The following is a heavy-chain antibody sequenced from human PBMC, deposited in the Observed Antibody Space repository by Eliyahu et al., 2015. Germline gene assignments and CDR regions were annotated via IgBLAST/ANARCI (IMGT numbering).Heavy chain of an antibody. CDR3: TDGSGSPWLGMDV. Sequence: QLQLQESGPGLVKPSETLSLTCTVSXXXISSSXYYWGWXRQPPGKGLEWIGSSYYSGSTYYNPSLKSRVTISVDTSKNQFSLKLSSVTAADTAVYYCTDGSGSPWLGMDVWGQGTTVTVSS. V-gene: IGHV4-39*01. J-gene: IGHJ6*02. CDR1: XXXISSSXYY. CDR2: SYYSGST. D-gene: IGHD3-10*01.